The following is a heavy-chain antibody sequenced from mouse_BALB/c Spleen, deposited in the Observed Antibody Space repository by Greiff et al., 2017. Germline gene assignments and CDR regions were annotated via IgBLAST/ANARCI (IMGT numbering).Heavy chain of an antibody. D-gene: IGHD1-1*01. CDR3: ARPRHTTVGDAMDY. CDR2: INPSTGYT. Sequence: VQLQESGAELAKPGASVTMSCKASGYTFTSYWVHWVKQRPGQGLEWIGYINPSTGYTEYNQKFKDKATLTADNSSSTAYMQLSSLTSEDSAVYYCARPRHTTVGDAMDYWGQGTSVTVSA. V-gene: IGHV1-7*01. CDR1: GYTFTSYW. J-gene: IGHJ4*01.